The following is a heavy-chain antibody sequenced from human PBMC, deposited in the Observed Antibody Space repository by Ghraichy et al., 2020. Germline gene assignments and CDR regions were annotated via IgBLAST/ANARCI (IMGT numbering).Heavy chain of an antibody. V-gene: IGHV2-5*01. Sequence: SGPTLVKPTQTLTLTCTFSGFSLSTSGVGVGWIRQPPGKALEWLALIYWNDDKRYSPSLSSRLTITKDTPQNQVVLTMTNMDPVDTATYYCAHRTYGISYFDYWGQGTLVTVSS. CDR2: IYWNDDK. CDR1: GFSLSTSGVG. D-gene: IGHD2-8*01. J-gene: IGHJ4*02. CDR3: AHRTYGISYFDY.